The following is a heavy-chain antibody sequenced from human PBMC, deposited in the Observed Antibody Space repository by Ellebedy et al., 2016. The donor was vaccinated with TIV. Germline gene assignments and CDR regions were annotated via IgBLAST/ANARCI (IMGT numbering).Heavy chain of an antibody. J-gene: IGHJ6*02. CDR1: GYTFTSYY. D-gene: IGHD1-26*01. V-gene: IGHV1-46*01. Sequence: ASVKVSCKAFGYTFTSYYMHWVRQAPGQGLEWMGIINPSGGSTSYAQKFQGRVTMTRDTSTSTVYMELSSLRSEDTAVYYCASHLCSGSYSSYYYGMDVWGQGTTVTVSS. CDR3: ASHLCSGSYSSYYYGMDV. CDR2: INPSGGST.